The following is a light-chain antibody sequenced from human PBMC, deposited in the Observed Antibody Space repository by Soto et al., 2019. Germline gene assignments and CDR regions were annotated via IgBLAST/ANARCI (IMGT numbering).Light chain of an antibody. CDR1: QSVSSNF. Sequence: DIVLTQSPGTLSLSPGERATLSCRASQSVSSNFLAWYQQKSGQAPRLLIYVASSRATGIPGRFSGSGSGTDFTLTISRLEPEDFAVYYCQQYASSPITFGQGTRLEIK. V-gene: IGKV3-20*01. CDR3: QQYASSPIT. J-gene: IGKJ5*01. CDR2: VAS.